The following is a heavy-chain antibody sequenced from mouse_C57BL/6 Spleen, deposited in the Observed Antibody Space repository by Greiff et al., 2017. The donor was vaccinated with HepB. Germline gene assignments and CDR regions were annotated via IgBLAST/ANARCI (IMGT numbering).Heavy chain of an antibody. CDR1: GFTFSSYG. J-gene: IGHJ2*01. CDR2: ISSGGSYT. Sequence: EVHLVESGGDLVKPGGSLKLSCAASGFTFSSYGMSWVRQTPDKRLEWVATISSGGSYTYYPDSVKGRFTISRDNAKNTLYLQMSSLKSEDTAMYYCARHTILQYFDYWGQGTTLTVSS. CDR3: ARHTILQYFDY. V-gene: IGHV5-6*01. D-gene: IGHD1-1*01.